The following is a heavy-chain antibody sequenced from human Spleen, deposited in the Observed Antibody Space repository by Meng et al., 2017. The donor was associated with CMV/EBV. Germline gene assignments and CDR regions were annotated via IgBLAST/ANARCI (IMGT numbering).Heavy chain of an antibody. Sequence: GESLKISCAASGFTFSNYGMHWVRQAPGKGLEWVAFIRYDGSEKYYADSVKGRFTISRDNSKKTLYLQMNSLTTEDTAVYYCAKARDYYDSSGLYYFDYWGQGTLVTVSS. V-gene: IGHV3-30*02. D-gene: IGHD3-22*01. CDR3: AKARDYYDSSGLYYFDY. J-gene: IGHJ4*02. CDR1: GFTFSNYG. CDR2: IRYDGSEK.